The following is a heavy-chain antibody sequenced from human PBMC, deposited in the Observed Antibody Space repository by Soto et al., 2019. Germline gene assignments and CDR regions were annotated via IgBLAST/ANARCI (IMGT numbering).Heavy chain of an antibody. V-gene: IGHV3-23*01. CDR2: ISGGGSNT. CDR3: AKDSNKYSSSLRGRYFDY. J-gene: IGHJ4*02. CDR1: GFPFSSYV. Sequence: EVQLLESGGGLVQRGGSLRLSCAASGFPFSSYVMAWVRQAPGKGLEWVSGISGGGSNTFYADSVKGRFTISRDNSKNTLLLQMNSLGAGDTAVYYCAKDSNKYSSSLRGRYFDYWGQGIGVTVSS. D-gene: IGHD4-4*01.